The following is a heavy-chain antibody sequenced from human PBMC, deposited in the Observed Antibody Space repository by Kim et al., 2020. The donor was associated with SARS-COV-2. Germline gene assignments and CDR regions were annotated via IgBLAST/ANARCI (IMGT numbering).Heavy chain of an antibody. Sequence: SETLSLTCKVSGGSISSSSSYWACIRQPPGVGLEWIGSIDTGSTYYHPSLKSRGTISTDTSKNQFFLRLTSVTAADTAVYYCARHPNNADDWAAFDYWGQGILLTVSP. D-gene: IGHD3-16*01. CDR1: GGSISSSSSY. CDR3: ARHPNNADDWAAFDY. V-gene: IGHV4-39*01. CDR2: IDTGST. J-gene: IGHJ4*02.